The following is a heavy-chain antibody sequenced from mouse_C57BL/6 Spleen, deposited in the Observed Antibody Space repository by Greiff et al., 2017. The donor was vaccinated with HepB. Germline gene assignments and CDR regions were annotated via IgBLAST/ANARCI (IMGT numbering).Heavy chain of an antibody. Sequence: QVQLQQSGAELARPGASVKLSCKASGYTFTSYGISWVKQRTGQGLEWIGEIYPRSGNTYYNVKFKGKATLTADKSSSTAYMELRSLTSEDSAVYFCATYGSSWYFDVWGTGTTVTVSS. CDR1: GYTFTSYG. CDR2: IYPRSGNT. V-gene: IGHV1-81*01. J-gene: IGHJ1*03. D-gene: IGHD1-1*01. CDR3: ATYGSSWYFDV.